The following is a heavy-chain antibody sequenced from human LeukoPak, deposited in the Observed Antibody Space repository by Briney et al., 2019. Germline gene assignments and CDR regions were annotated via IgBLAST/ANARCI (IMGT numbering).Heavy chain of an antibody. V-gene: IGHV3-7*03. CDR1: GFIFKDYW. CDR3: AKDAQPRSRWFNP. Sequence: GGSLRLSCAASGFIFKDYWMIWVRQAPGKGLEWVANIKQDGSEKYYVDSVKGRFTISRDNAKNSLYLQMNTLRAEDTAMYYCAKDAQPRSRWFNPWGQGTLVTVSS. CDR2: IKQDGSEK. J-gene: IGHJ5*02. D-gene: IGHD3-16*01.